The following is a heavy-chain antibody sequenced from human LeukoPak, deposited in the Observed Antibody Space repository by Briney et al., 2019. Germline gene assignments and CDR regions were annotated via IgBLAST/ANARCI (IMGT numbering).Heavy chain of an antibody. D-gene: IGHD2-2*01. CDR3: ARAAGGYQLLWSLVVTAFFDP. Sequence: GASVKVSCKVSGYTLTELSMHWVRQAPGKGLEWMGGFDPEDGETIYAQKFQGRVTMTTDTSTSTAYMELRSLRSDDTAVYYCARAAGGYQLLWSLVVTAFFDPWGQGTLVTVSS. CDR2: FDPEDGET. J-gene: IGHJ5*02. CDR1: GYTLTELS. V-gene: IGHV1-24*01.